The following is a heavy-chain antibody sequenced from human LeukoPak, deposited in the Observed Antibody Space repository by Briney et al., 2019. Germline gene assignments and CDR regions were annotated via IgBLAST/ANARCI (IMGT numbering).Heavy chain of an antibody. CDR1: GFTFSSYA. Sequence: GGSLRLSCSASGFTFSSYAMHWVRQAPGKGLEYVSAISSNGGSTYYADSVKGRFTISRDNSKNTLYLQMSSLRAEDTAVYYCVKDPLAAGTGGYYYYGMDVWGQGTTVTVSS. CDR3: VKDPLAAGTGGYYYYGMDV. D-gene: IGHD6-13*01. V-gene: IGHV3-64D*09. CDR2: ISSNGGST. J-gene: IGHJ6*02.